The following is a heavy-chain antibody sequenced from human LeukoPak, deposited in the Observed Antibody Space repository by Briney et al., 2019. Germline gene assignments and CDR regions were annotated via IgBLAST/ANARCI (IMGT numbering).Heavy chain of an antibody. CDR1: GGTFSSYA. Sequence: SVKVSCTASGGTFSSYAISWVRQAPGQGLEWMGGIIPIFGTANYAQKFQGRVTITADESTSTAYMELSSLRSEDTAVYYCARSNPSNYDSSGYLDYWGQGTLVTVSS. V-gene: IGHV1-69*13. CDR3: ARSNPSNYDSSGYLDY. D-gene: IGHD3-22*01. CDR2: IIPIFGTA. J-gene: IGHJ4*02.